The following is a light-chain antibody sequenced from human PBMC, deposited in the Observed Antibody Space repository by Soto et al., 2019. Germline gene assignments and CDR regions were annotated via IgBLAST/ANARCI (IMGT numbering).Light chain of an antibody. CDR3: GSYTSSNTLV. Sequence: QSALTQPGSVSGSPGQSITISCTGTSSDVGGYNYVSWYQQHPGKAPKLLIYEVTYRPSGVSNRFSGSKSGNTASLTISGLQAEDEADYFCGSYTSSNTLVFGTGTKVTVL. J-gene: IGLJ1*01. CDR1: SSDVGGYNY. CDR2: EVT. V-gene: IGLV2-14*03.